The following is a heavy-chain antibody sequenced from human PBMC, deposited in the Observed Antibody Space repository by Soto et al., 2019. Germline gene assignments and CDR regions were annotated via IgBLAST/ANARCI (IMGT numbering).Heavy chain of an antibody. CDR3: AKDRESGYSYGEIS. V-gene: IGHV3-23*01. J-gene: IGHJ5*02. CDR2: ISGSGGST. Sequence: GSLRVSCTASGFNFSSYAMSWVRQAPGKGLEWVSAISGSGGSTYYADSVKGRFTISRDNSKNTLYLQMNSLRAEDPAVYYCAKDRESGYSYGEISWGQGTLVTVSS. D-gene: IGHD5-18*01. CDR1: GFNFSSYA.